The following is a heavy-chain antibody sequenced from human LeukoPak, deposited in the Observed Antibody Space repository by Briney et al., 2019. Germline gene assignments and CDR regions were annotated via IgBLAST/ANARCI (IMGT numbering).Heavy chain of an antibody. Sequence: PGGSLRLSCAASGFTFSSYGMHWVRQAPGKGLEWVAVISYDGSNKYYADSVKGRFTISRDNSKNTLYLQMNSLRAEDTAVYYCARPGGPGSIAVAGRSGSYFDYWGQGTLVTVSS. CDR3: ARPGGPGSIAVAGRSGSYFDY. V-gene: IGHV3-30*03. J-gene: IGHJ4*02. CDR1: GFTFSSYG. D-gene: IGHD6-19*01. CDR2: ISYDGSNK.